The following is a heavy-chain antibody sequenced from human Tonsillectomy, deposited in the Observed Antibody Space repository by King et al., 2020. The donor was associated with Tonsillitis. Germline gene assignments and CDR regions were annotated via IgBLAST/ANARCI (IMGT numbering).Heavy chain of an antibody. CDR3: ARVGRYTTLMRFYFDS. J-gene: IGHJ4*02. V-gene: IGHV3-30-3*01. CDR2: VSYDDSNK. D-gene: IGHD1-14*01. CDR1: GFTFSSYA. Sequence: VQLVESGGGVVQPGRSLRLSCAASGFTFSSYALHWVRQAPGKGLEWVAVVSYDDSNKYYADSVKGRFTISRDNSKNTLYLQMNSLRAEDTAVYYCARVGRYTTLMRFYFDSWGQGPLVTVSS.